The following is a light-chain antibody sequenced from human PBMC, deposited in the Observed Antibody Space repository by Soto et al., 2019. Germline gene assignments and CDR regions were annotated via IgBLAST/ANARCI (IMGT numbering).Light chain of an antibody. CDR2: KVS. J-gene: IGKJ2*01. Sequence: DVVMTQSPLSLPVTLGQPASISCRSSQSLVHSDGNTYLNWFQQRPDQSPRRLICKVSNRDSGVPDRFSGSASGTDFTLKISRVEAEDVGVYYCIQGTHWPYTFGQGTKVDIK. CDR1: QSLVHSDGNTY. CDR3: IQGTHWPYT. V-gene: IGKV2-30*02.